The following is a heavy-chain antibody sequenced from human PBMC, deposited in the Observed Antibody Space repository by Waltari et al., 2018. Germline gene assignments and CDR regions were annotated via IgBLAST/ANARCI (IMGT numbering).Heavy chain of an antibody. D-gene: IGHD7-27*01. CDR2: IYTSGST. CDR1: GGSISSYY. Sequence: QVQLQESGPGLVKPSETLSLTCTVSGGSISSYYWSWIRQPAGKGLEWIGRIYTSGSTNYDPSLKSRVTMSVDTSKNQFSLKLSSVTAADTAVYYCARDGGNWGSNWFDPWGQGTLVTVSS. V-gene: IGHV4-4*07. CDR3: ARDGGNWGSNWFDP. J-gene: IGHJ5*02.